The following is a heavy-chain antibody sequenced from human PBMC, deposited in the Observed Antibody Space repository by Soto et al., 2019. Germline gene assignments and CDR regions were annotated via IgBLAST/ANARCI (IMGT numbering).Heavy chain of an antibody. Sequence: SETLSLTCTVSGGFISSSTYYWVWIRQPPGKGSEWIGSIYQSGNTYYNPSLKSRVNISVDTSNKQFSLRLNSVTAADTAVYYCARGGSFGAYNSSDPWGQGTLITVSS. D-gene: IGHD3-10*01. CDR3: ARGGSFGAYNSSDP. CDR1: GGFISSSTYY. CDR2: IYQSGNT. V-gene: IGHV4-39*01. J-gene: IGHJ5*02.